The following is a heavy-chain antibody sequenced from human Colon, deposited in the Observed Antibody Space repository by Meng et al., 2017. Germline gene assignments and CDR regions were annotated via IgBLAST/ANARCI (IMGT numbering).Heavy chain of an antibody. Sequence: VGAGGRWVLLWGPLGLACEVSGVTFRRYLMHWVRQDKGGGLVWVSRIVPDGSGATYADSVKGRFTISRDNAKNTVYLEMNSLRAEDTGVYYCARDRNLWQLDYWGQGTLVTVSS. CDR1: GVTFRRYL. CDR2: IVPDGSGA. D-gene: IGHD3-10*01. J-gene: IGHJ4*02. CDR3: ARDRNLWQLDY. V-gene: IGHV3-74*01.